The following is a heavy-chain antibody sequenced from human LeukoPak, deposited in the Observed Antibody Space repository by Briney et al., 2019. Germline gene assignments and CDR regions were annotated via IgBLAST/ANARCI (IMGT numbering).Heavy chain of an antibody. CDR2: IWSGATNR. D-gene: IGHD4-11*01. V-gene: IGHV3-33*01. CDR3: ARDAQRGFDYSNSLKN. J-gene: IGHJ4*01. Sequence: GGSLRLSCAASGFIFSHHGMHWVRQAPGKGLEWVAVIWSGATNRFYADSVKGRCTISRDNSQNTVFLQMTSLRVKDTAIYYCARDAQRGFDYSNSLKNWGHGTLVTVSS. CDR1: GFIFSHHG.